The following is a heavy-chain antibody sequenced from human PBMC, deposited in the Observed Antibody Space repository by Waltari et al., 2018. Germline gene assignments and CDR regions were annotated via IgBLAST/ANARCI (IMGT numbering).Heavy chain of an antibody. Sequence: QVQLVESGGGLVQPGWSLRLSCTASGYTFSDYAMHWVRQAPGKGLEWVAIISHDATKKNYAQSLQGRFTISRDNSRNTLYLEINNVRVADTALYYCAKDDYGDEYFQHWGQGTLVTVSS. CDR1: GYTFSDYA. V-gene: IGHV3-30*18. CDR3: AKDDYGDEYFQH. J-gene: IGHJ1*01. D-gene: IGHD4-17*01. CDR2: ISHDATKK.